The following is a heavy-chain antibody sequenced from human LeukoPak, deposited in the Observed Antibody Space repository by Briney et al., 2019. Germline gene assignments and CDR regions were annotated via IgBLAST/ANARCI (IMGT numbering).Heavy chain of an antibody. CDR2: INSDGSST. CDR3: ASLDY. CDR1: GFTFSIYW. Sequence: GGSLRLSCAASGFTFSIYWVHWVRQAPGKGLVWVSSINSDGSSTSYADSVKGQFTISRANAKNTLYLKMNALRAEDTAVYYCASLDYWGQGTPVTVSS. V-gene: IGHV3-74*01. J-gene: IGHJ4*02.